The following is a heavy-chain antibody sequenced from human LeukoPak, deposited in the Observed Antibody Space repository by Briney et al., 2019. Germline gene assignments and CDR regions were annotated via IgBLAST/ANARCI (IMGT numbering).Heavy chain of an antibody. CDR3: ARDRYSSGWSDYMDV. D-gene: IGHD6-19*01. CDR2: IKQDGSEK. CDR1: GFTFSSYW. J-gene: IGHJ6*03. Sequence: GXSLRLSCAASGFTFSSYWMSWVRQAPGKGLEWVANIKQDGSEKYYVDSVKGRFTISRDNAKNSLYLQMNSLRAEDTAVYYCARDRYSSGWSDYMDVWGKGTTVTVSS. V-gene: IGHV3-7*01.